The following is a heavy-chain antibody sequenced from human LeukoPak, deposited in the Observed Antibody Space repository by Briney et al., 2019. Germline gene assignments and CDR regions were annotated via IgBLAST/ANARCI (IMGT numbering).Heavy chain of an antibody. CDR3: ARDHGGYFDY. CDR1: GFSFSSYS. V-gene: IGHV3-48*04. Sequence: TGGSLRLSCAASGFSFSSYSMNWVRQAPGKGLEWVSYISSSSSTIYYADSVKGRFTISRGNAKNSLYLQMNSLRAEDTAVYYCARDHGGYFDYWGQGTLVTVSS. CDR2: ISSSSSTI. D-gene: IGHD3-10*01. J-gene: IGHJ4*02.